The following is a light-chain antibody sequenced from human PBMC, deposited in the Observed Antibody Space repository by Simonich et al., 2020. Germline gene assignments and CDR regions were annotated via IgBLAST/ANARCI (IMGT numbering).Light chain of an antibody. V-gene: IGLV1-40*01. CDR3: QSYDSSLSGWV. J-gene: IGLJ3*02. Sequence: QSVLTQPPSVSGAPGQRVTISCTGSSSNIGAGYDVHWYQQLPGTAPKLLIYGISNRPSGVPDRFSGSMSGTSASLAITGLQAEDEADYYCQSYDSSLSGWVFGGGTKLTVL. CDR1: SSNIGAGYD. CDR2: GIS.